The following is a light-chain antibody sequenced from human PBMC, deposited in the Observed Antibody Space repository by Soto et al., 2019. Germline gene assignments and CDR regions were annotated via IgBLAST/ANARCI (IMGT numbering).Light chain of an antibody. CDR2: RNN. CDR1: SSNIGSNY. Sequence: QSVLTQPPSASGTPGQRVTISCSGSSSNIGSNYVYWYQQLPGTAPKLLIYRNNQRPSGVPDRFSGSKSGTSASLAISGLRSEDEADYYCAAWDDSLSVYVVFGGGTKLNVL. J-gene: IGLJ2*01. CDR3: AAWDDSLSVYVV. V-gene: IGLV1-47*01.